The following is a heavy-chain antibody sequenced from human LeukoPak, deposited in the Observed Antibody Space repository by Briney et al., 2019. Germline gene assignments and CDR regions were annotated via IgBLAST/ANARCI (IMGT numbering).Heavy chain of an antibody. V-gene: IGHV1-2*02. CDR3: ARGLAPTYYYDSSGPWYFDY. J-gene: IGHJ4*02. D-gene: IGHD3-22*01. CDR2: INPNSGGT. Sequence: ASVKVSCKASGYTFTGYYMHWVRQAPGQGLEWMGWINPNSGGTNYAQKFQGRVTMTRDRSISTAYMELSRLRSDDTAVYYCARGLAPTYYYDSSGPWYFDYWGQGTLVTVSS. CDR1: GYTFTGYY.